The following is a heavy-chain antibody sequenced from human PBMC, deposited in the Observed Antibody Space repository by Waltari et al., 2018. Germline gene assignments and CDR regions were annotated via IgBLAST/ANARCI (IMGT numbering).Heavy chain of an antibody. CDR2: INGRGDTT. CDR3: AREYSSSWYGYFQY. CDR1: GFSFSTFA. V-gene: IGHV3-23*01. J-gene: IGHJ1*01. D-gene: IGHD6-13*01. Sequence: SCVASGFSFSTFALAWVRQAPGEGLQWVSSINGRGDTTFYADSVKGRFTISSDSSKNTVVLQMQSLRAEDTAVYYCAREYSSSWYGYFQYWGQGALVTVSS.